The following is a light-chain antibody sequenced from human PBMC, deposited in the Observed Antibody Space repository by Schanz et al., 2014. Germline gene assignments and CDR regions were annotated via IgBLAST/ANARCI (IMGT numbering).Light chain of an antibody. J-gene: IGLJ1*01. CDR3: QSYDSSLLYV. CDR1: SSNIGAGYD. CDR2: GNS. Sequence: QSVLTQPPSVSGAPGQRVTISCTGSSSNIGAGYDVHWYQQLPGTAPKLLIYGNSNRPSGVPDRFSGSKSGTSASLAITGLQAEDEADYYCQSYDSSLLYVFGTGTNLTVL. V-gene: IGLV1-40*01.